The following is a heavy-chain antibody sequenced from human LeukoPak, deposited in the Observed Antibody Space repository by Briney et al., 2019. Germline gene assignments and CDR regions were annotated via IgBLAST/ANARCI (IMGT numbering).Heavy chain of an antibody. J-gene: IGHJ5*02. Sequence: ASVKVSCKASGYTITNNYMHWVRQAPGQGLEWMGVINPSGAGTSYAQKFQGRITMSRDTSTSTVYMELSSLRSEDTAFYYCATDHSMANTAWWFDPWGQGTLVTVSS. D-gene: IGHD5-24*01. CDR1: GYTITNNY. V-gene: IGHV1-46*01. CDR2: INPSGAGT. CDR3: ATDHSMANTAWWFDP.